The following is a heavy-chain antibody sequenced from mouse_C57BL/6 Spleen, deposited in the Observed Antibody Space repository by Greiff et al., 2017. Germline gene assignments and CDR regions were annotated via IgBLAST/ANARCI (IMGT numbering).Heavy chain of an antibody. J-gene: IGHJ2*01. CDR3: ARHDNGTDN. Sequence: EVMLVESGGDLVKPGGSLQLSCAASGFTFSSYGMSWVRQTPDKRLEWVATISSGDSYTYYPDSVKGRYTSSRDNAKNTLYLQMSSLESVDTAMYYCARHDNGTDNWGQGTTRTVSS. CDR2: ISSGDSYT. V-gene: IGHV5-6*01. D-gene: IGHD4-1*01. CDR1: GFTFSSYG.